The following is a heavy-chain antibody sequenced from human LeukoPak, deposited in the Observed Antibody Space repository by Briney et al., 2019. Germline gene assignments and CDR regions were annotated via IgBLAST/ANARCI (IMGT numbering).Heavy chain of an antibody. CDR1: GGSMTNYY. Sequence: LETLSLTCTVSGGSMTNYYWNWIRQPPGKGLEWIGYISASGTTNYNPSLMSRVTISVDTSKNQFSLKLSSVTAADTAVYYCARGLRYYYYYMDVWGKGTTVTVSS. V-gene: IGHV4-4*09. CDR2: ISASGTT. CDR3: ARGLRYYYYYMDV. J-gene: IGHJ6*03.